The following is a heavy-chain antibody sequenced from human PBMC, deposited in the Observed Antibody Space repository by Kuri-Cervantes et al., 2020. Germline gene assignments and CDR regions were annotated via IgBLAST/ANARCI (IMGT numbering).Heavy chain of an antibody. D-gene: IGHD3-16*01. CDR3: AREVGEELIPRYYYYMDV. J-gene: IGHJ6*03. Sequence: LSLTCAASGFTFSSYWMSWVRQAPGKGLEWVANIKQDGSEKYYVDSVKGRFTISRDNSKNTLYLQMNSLRAEDTAVYYCAREVGEELIPRYYYYMDVWGKGTTVTVSS. V-gene: IGHV3-7*01. CDR1: GFTFSSYW. CDR2: IKQDGSEK.